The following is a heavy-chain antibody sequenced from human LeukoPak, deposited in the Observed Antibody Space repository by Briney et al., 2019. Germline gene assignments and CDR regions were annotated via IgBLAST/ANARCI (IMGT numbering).Heavy chain of an antibody. J-gene: IGHJ4*02. CDR1: GFTFSSYA. D-gene: IGHD4-17*01. CDR2: ISWNSGSI. V-gene: IGHV3-9*01. CDR3: AKATGYGDSNFDY. Sequence: GGSLRLSCAASGFTFSSYAMSWVRQAPGKGLEWVSGISWNSGSIGYADSVKGRFTISRDNAKNSLYLQMNSLRAEDTALYYCAKATGYGDSNFDYWGQGTLVTVSS.